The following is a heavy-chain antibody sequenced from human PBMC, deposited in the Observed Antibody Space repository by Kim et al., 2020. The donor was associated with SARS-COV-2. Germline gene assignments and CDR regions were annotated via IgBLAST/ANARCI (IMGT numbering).Heavy chain of an antibody. CDR3: ARGLSKPGQEVGH. Sequence: SETLSLTCAVDGGSFRGLSWSWIRQSPGEGLEWIGDINFAGVTVLNPSLKSRATISLDTSKNRFSLTLGSVTAADAALYYCARGLSKPGQEVGHWGRGTL. J-gene: IGHJ4*02. CDR1: GGSFRGLS. CDR2: INFAGVT. V-gene: IGHV4-34*01.